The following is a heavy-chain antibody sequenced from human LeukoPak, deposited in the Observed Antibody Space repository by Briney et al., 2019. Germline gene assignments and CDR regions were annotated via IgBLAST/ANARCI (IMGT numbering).Heavy chain of an antibody. J-gene: IGHJ4*02. CDR1: GFTFSDSF. CDR2: SRNKADSYTA. V-gene: IGHV3-72*01. CDR3: ATYSWYCLAY. Sequence: GGSLRLSCAASGFTFSDSFMSWVRQAPGKGLEWVGRSRNKADSYTAEYAASVKGRFTISRDESKNSLYLQISSLENEDAAVYCCATYSWYCLAYWGQGSLVTVSS. D-gene: IGHD6-13*01.